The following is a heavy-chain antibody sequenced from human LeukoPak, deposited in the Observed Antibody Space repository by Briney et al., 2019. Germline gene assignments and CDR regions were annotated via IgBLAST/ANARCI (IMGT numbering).Heavy chain of an antibody. CDR3: ARVLYSSSWDAFDI. D-gene: IGHD6-13*01. J-gene: IGHJ3*02. Sequence: SVKVSSKASGYTFTGYYMHWVRQAPGQGLEWMEWINPNSGGTNYAQKFQGRVTMTRDTSISTAYMELSRLRSDDTAVYYCARVLYSSSWDAFDIWGQGTMVTVSS. V-gene: IGHV1-2*02. CDR2: INPNSGGT. CDR1: GYTFTGYY.